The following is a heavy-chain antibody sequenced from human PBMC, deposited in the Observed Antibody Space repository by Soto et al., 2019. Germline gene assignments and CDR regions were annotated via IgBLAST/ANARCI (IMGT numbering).Heavy chain of an antibody. J-gene: IGHJ4*02. V-gene: IGHV4-59*01. Sequence: SETLSLTCTVSGGSISSYYWSWIRQPPGKGLEWIGYIYYSGSTNYNPSLKSRVTISVDTSKNQFSLKLSSVTAADTAVYYCARETPDDFWSGFVDYWGQGTLVTVSS. CDR1: GGSISSYY. CDR2: IYYSGST. D-gene: IGHD3-3*01. CDR3: ARETPDDFWSGFVDY.